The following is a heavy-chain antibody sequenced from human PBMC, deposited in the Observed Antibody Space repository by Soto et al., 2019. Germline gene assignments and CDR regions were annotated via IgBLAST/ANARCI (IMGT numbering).Heavy chain of an antibody. CDR2: IWYDGSNK. J-gene: IGHJ6*02. V-gene: IGHV3-33*01. D-gene: IGHD3-10*01. CDR3: ARSRVWFGELNYGMDV. CDR1: GFTFSSYG. Sequence: LRLSCAASGFTFSSYGMHWVRQAPGKGLEWVAVIWYDGSNKYYADSVKGRFTISRDNSKNTLYLQMNSLRAEDTAVYYCARSRVWFGELNYGMDVWGQGTTVTVSS.